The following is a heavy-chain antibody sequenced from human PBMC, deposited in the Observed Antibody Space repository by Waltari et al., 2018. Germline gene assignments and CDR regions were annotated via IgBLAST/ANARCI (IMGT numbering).Heavy chain of an antibody. D-gene: IGHD6-13*01. J-gene: IGHJ5*02. CDR1: GGSISSGGYS. V-gene: IGHV4-30-2*01. Sequence: QLQLQESGSGLVKPSQTLSLTCAVSGGSISSGGYSWSWIRQPPGKGLEWIGYIYHSGSTYYNPSLKSRVTISVDRSKNQFSLKLSSVTAADTAVYYCARSGQFPGYSSRLNWFDPWGQGTLVTVSS. CDR3: ARSGQFPGYSSRLNWFDP. CDR2: IYHSGST.